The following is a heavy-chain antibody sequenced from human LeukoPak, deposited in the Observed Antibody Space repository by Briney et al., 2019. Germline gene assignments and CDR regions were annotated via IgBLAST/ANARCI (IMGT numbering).Heavy chain of an antibody. CDR1: GGSISSGGYY. J-gene: IGHJ3*02. D-gene: IGHD3-22*01. V-gene: IGHV4-31*03. CDR3: ARGYYYDSSGPTPDDAFDI. Sequence: PSETLSLTCTVSGGSISSGGYYWSWIRQHPGKGLEWIGYISYSGSTYYNPSLKSRVTISVDTSKNQFSLKLSSVTAADTAVYYCARGYYYDSSGPTPDDAFDIWGQGTMVTVSS. CDR2: ISYSGST.